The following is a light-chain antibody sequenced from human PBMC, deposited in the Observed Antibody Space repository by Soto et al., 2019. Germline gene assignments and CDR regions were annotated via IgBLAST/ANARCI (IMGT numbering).Light chain of an antibody. V-gene: IGLV2-14*01. Sequence: QSALTQPASVSGSPGQSITISCTGTSXXXAGYNYVSWYQQHPGKAPKLMIYEVSNRPSGVSNRFSGSQSGNTASLTISGLQAEDEANYYCSSYTTSNTPLYVFGTGTKADRP. CDR3: SSYTTSNTPLYV. CDR2: EVS. J-gene: IGLJ1*01. CDR1: SXXXAGYNY.